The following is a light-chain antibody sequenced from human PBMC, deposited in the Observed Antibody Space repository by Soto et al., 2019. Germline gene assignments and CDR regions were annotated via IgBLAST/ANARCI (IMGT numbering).Light chain of an antibody. CDR1: SSDVSAYDC. J-gene: IGLJ2*01. Sequence: QSALTQPRSVSGSPGQSVTISCTGTSSDVSAYDCVSWYQHHPGRPPKLIIYDLNKRPSGVPDRFSGSKSGNTASLTISGLQAEDEAAYYCCSYAGTYTFVVFGGGTQLTVL. CDR2: DLN. V-gene: IGLV2-11*01. CDR3: CSYAGTYTFVV.